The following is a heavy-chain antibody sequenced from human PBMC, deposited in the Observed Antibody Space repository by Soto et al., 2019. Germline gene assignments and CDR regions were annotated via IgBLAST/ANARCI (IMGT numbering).Heavy chain of an antibody. Sequence: SETLSLTCTVSGGSISSGDYYWSWIRQPPGKGLEWIGYIYYSGSTNYNPSLKSRVTISVDTSKNQFSLKLSSVTAADTAVYYCARIFPSDDFWSGYYTAPKDAFDIWGQGTMVTVSS. J-gene: IGHJ3*02. CDR2: IYYSGST. V-gene: IGHV4-30-4*01. CDR1: GGSISSGDYY. D-gene: IGHD3-3*01. CDR3: ARIFPSDDFWSGYYTAPKDAFDI.